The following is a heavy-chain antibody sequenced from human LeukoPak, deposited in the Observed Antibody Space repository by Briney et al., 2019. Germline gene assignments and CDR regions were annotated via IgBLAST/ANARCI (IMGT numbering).Heavy chain of an antibody. D-gene: IGHD6-25*01. CDR1: GGSISSGGYY. Sequence: SQTLSLPCTVSGGSISSGGYYWSWIRQHPGKGLEWIGYIYNSGSTYHNPSLKSRVTISVDTSKNQFSLKLSSVTAADTAVYNCASAASNLFDYWGQGTLVTVSS. CDR2: IYNSGST. CDR3: ASAASNLFDY. V-gene: IGHV4-31*03. J-gene: IGHJ4*02.